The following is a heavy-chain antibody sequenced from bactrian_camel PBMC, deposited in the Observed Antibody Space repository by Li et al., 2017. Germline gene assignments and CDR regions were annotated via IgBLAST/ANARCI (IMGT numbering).Heavy chain of an antibody. CDR2: TISSDGGA. CDR1: EFTFEDSD. CDR3: APDSSPQMGCY. D-gene: IGHD3*01. J-gene: IGHJ4*01. Sequence: HVQLVESGGGSVQVGGSLTLSCTASEFTFEDSDVGWYRQVPDFECEWISTISSDGGATYADSVKGRFTISQDNSKTTTWLQMNNLKLDDTAMYYCAPDSSPQMGCYWTRGTQVTVS. V-gene: IGHV3S63*01.